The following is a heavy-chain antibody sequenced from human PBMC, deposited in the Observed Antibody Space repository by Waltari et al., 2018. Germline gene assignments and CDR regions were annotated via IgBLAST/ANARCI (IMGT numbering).Heavy chain of an antibody. Sequence: QVQLQQSGPGLVKHSQTLSLTCAISGDSVSSNSAAWNWIRQSPSRGLEWLGSTYYRSKWDNDYAVSVKSPITINPDTSKNQFSLQLNSVTPEDTAVYYCATTMELKEDYAFDIWGQGTMVTVSS. CDR2: TYYRSKWDN. J-gene: IGHJ3*02. CDR1: GDSVSSNSAA. V-gene: IGHV6-1*01. CDR3: ATTMELKEDYAFDI. D-gene: IGHD1-7*01.